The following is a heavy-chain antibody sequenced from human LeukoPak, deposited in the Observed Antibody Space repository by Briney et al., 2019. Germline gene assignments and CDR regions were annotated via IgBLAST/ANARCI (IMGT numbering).Heavy chain of an antibody. Sequence: SETLSPTSAVYGGPLSGYSWSWIRQPPGKGREWIGEINHSGSTNYTPCLKSRVTISVDTSKNLFSLKLSSVPAADTAVYYCAREGSYDYVWGSYSLWFDPWGQGTLVTVSS. V-gene: IGHV4-34*01. J-gene: IGHJ5*02. CDR1: GGPLSGYS. CDR2: INHSGST. D-gene: IGHD3-16*01. CDR3: AREGSYDYVWGSYSLWFDP.